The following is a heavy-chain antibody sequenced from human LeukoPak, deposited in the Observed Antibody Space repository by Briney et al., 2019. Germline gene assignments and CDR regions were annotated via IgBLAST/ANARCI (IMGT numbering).Heavy chain of an antibody. CDR3: ARDSHYYYDSSGYPNFDY. J-gene: IGHJ4*02. Sequence: ASVKVSCKASGYTFTGYYMHWVRQAPGQGLEWMGWINPNSGGTNYAQKLQGRVTMTTDTSTSTAYMELRSLRSDDTAVYYCARDSHYYYDSSGYPNFDYWGQGTLVTVSS. CDR1: GYTFTGYY. CDR2: INPNSGGT. D-gene: IGHD3-22*01. V-gene: IGHV1-2*02.